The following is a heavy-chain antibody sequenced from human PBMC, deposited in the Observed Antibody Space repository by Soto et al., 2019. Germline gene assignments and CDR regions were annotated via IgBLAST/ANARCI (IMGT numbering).Heavy chain of an antibody. CDR3: ARGPTSDKVDY. CDR2: MYNSGTT. CDR1: GGSITNNNYY. Sequence: SETLSLTCTVSGGSITNNNYYWRWNRQPPGKGLEWIGHMYNSGTTYSNPSLKGRVTISGDTSKNQFSLNLSSVTAADTAVYYCARGPTSDKVDYWGQGTLVTVSS. J-gene: IGHJ4*02. V-gene: IGHV4-30-4*01.